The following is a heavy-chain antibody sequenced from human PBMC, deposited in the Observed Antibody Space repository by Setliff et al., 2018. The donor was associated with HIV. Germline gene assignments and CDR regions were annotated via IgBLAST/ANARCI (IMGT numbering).Heavy chain of an antibody. V-gene: IGHV4-34*01. J-gene: IGHJ6*03. CDR1: GGSIGNYY. CDR2: VNHGGTA. Sequence: SETLSLTCAVNGGSIGNYYWSWIRQSPGKGLESIGEVNHGGTANINPSLKGRVTMSVDTSKQHFSLNLTSVTAADTAVYYCSRALPKHYHVYYYRDLWSQGTAVTVSS. CDR3: SRALPKHYHVYYYRDL.